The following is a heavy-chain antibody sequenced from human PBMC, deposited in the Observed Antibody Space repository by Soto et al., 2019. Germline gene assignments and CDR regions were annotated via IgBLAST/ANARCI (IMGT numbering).Heavy chain of an antibody. CDR3: ARSGAEMATPFDY. CDR1: GGSISSYY. D-gene: IGHD5-12*01. Sequence: SETLSLTCTVSGGSISSYYWSWIRQPPGKGLEWIGYIYYSGSTNYNPSLKSRVTISVDTSKNQFSLKLGSVTAADTAVYYCARSGAEMATPFDYWGQGTLVTVSS. CDR2: IYYSGST. J-gene: IGHJ4*02. V-gene: IGHV4-59*01.